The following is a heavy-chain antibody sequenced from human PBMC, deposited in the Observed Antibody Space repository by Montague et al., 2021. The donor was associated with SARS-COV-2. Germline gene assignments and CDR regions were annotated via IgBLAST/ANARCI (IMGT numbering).Heavy chain of an antibody. V-gene: IGHV2-70*11. CDR3: ARTFYDILTGYSKWVFDY. J-gene: IGHJ4*02. CDR1: GFSLSTSGMY. D-gene: IGHD3-9*01. Sequence: PALVKPTQTLTLTCTFSGFSLSTSGMYVSWIRQPPGKALEWLARIDWGDDKYYSTSLKTRLTISKDTSKNQVVLTMTNMDPVDTATYYCARTFYDILTGYSKWVFDYWGQGTLVTVSS. CDR2: IDWGDDK.